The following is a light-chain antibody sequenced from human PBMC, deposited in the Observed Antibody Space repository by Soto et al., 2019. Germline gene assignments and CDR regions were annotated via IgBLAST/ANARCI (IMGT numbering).Light chain of an antibody. CDR3: APWYDSLNGPV. Sequence: QSVVTQPPSVSGTPGQRVTISCYGSRSNIGSNNVNWYQHLPGTAPKLLIYRNVHRPSGVPDRFSASKSGSSASLAISGLQSEDEADYYCAPWYDSLNGPVFGGGTKVTVL. J-gene: IGLJ2*01. V-gene: IGLV1-44*01. CDR2: RNV. CDR1: RSNIGSNN.